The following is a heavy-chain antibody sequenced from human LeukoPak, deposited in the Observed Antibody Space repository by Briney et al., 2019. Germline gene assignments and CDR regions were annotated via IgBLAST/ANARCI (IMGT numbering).Heavy chain of an antibody. V-gene: IGHV4-59*01. CDR2: IYYSGST. J-gene: IGHJ5*02. Sequence: SETLSLTCTVSGGSINSYYWSWIRQPPGKGLEWIGYIYYSGSTNYNPSLKSRVTISVDTSKNQFSLKLSSVTAADTAVYYCARGLYYDFWSGINWFDPWGQGTLVTVSS. D-gene: IGHD3-3*01. CDR1: GGSINSYY. CDR3: ARGLYYDFWSGINWFDP.